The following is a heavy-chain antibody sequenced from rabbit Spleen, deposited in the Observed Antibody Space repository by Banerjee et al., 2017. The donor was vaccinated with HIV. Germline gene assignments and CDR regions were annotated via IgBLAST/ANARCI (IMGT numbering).Heavy chain of an antibody. CDR2: IYPDSSGST. CDR3: ARDTGSSLSSYGMDL. Sequence: QQQLEESGGGLVKPGGTLTLTCTASGFSFSSDYYMCWVRQAPGKGLECGACIYPDSSGSTYYANWAKGRLTISKASSTTLTLQMTSLTVADTATYFCARDTGSSLSSYGMDLWGPGTLVTVS. CDR1: GFSFSSDYY. D-gene: IGHD8-1*01. J-gene: IGHJ6*01. V-gene: IGHV1S45*01.